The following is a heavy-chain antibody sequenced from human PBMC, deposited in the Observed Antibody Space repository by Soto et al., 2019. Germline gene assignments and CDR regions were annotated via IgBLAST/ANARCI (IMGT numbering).Heavy chain of an antibody. J-gene: IGHJ6*02. CDR1: GGSISSGGYY. CDR3: AQETHWGRYFHSVTAV. Sequence: SETLSLTCTVSGGSISSGGYYWSWIRQHPGKGLEWIGYIYYSGSTYYNPSLKSRVTISVDTSKNQFSLKLSSVTAADTAVFFCAQETHWGRYFHSVTAVWIHGTTVTVSS. V-gene: IGHV4-31*03. CDR2: IYYSGST. D-gene: IGHD3-9*01.